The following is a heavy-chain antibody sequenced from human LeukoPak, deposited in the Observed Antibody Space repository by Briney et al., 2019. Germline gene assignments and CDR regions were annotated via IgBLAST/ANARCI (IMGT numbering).Heavy chain of an antibody. V-gene: IGHV4-34*01. J-gene: IGHJ4*02. Sequence: PSETLSLTCAVYGGSFSGYYWSWIRQPPGKGLEWIGEINHSGSTNYNPSLKSRVTISVDTSKNQFSLKLSSVTAADTAVYYCARGSSGTYDMGYWGQGTLVTVSS. CDR1: GGSFSGYY. D-gene: IGHD1-26*01. CDR2: INHSGST. CDR3: ARGSSGTYDMGY.